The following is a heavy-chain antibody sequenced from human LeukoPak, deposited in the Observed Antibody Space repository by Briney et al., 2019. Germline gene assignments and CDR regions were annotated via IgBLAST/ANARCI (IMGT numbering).Heavy chain of an antibody. J-gene: IGHJ4*02. CDR3: ARGGYDYQDYFDY. Sequence: SETLSLTCTVSGGSISSYYWSWIRQPPGKGLEWIGYIYYSGSTNYNPSLKSRVTISVDTSKNQFSLKLSSVTAADTAVYYCARGGYDYQDYFDYWGQGTLVTVSS. CDR1: GGSISSYY. V-gene: IGHV4-59*01. CDR2: IYYSGST. D-gene: IGHD5-12*01.